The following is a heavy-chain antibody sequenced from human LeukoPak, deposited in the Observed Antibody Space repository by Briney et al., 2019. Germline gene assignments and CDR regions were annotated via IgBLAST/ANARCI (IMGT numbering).Heavy chain of an antibody. Sequence: PGGSLRLSCAASGFTFSSYSMNWVRQAPGKGLEWVSSISSSSSYIYYADSVKGRFTISRDNAKNSLYLQMNSLGAEDTAVYYCARDQIRAYYDFWSGYYPLDYWGQGTLVTVSS. J-gene: IGHJ4*02. CDR2: ISSSSSYI. CDR3: ARDQIRAYYDFWSGYYPLDY. V-gene: IGHV3-21*01. D-gene: IGHD3-3*01. CDR1: GFTFSSYS.